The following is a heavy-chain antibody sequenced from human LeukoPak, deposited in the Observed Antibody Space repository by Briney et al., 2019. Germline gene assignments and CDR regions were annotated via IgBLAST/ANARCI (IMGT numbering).Heavy chain of an antibody. CDR1: GYTFTSYG. CDR3: ARRYCTNGICYDDRGSFDI. J-gene: IGHJ3*02. V-gene: IGHV1-18*01. D-gene: IGHD2-8*01. Sequence: ASVKVSCKASGYTFTSYGISWVRQAPGQGLEWMGWISAYNGNTNYAQKLQGRVTMTTDTSTSTAYMELRSLRSEDTAVYYCARRYCTNGICYDDRGSFDIWGQGTMVTVSS. CDR2: ISAYNGNT.